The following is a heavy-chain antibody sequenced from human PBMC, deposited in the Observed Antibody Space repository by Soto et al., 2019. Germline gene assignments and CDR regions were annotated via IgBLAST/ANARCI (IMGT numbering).Heavy chain of an antibody. CDR1: GGSISSSSYY. V-gene: IGHV4-39*01. CDR3: ASLLIAAAGPEKDYYYYGMDV. J-gene: IGHJ6*02. CDR2: IYYSGST. Sequence: SETLSLTCTVSGGSISSSSYYWGWIRQPPGKGLEWIGSIYYSGSTYYNPSLKSRVTISVDTSKNQFSLKLSSVTAADTAVYYCASLLIAAAGPEKDYYYYGMDVWGQGTTVTVSS. D-gene: IGHD6-13*01.